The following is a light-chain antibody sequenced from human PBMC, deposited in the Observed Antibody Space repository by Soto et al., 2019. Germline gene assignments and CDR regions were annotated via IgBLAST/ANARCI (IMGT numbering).Light chain of an antibody. CDR1: SSDVGGYNY. V-gene: IGLV2-8*01. CDR3: QSSDSSLSAFHV. CDR2: EVN. Sequence: QSALTQPPSASGSPGQSVAISCTGTSSDVGGYNYVSWYQQHPGKAPKLMIYEVNKRPSGVPDRFSGSKSGNTASLAITGLQAEDEADYYCQSSDSSLSAFHVFGTGTKLTVL. J-gene: IGLJ1*01.